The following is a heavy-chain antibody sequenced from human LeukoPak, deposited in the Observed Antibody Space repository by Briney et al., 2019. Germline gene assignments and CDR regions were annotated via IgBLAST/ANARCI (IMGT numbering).Heavy chain of an antibody. CDR2: ISFDGGSE. D-gene: IGHD5-12*01. CDR3: ARASVATTASFDI. V-gene: IGHV3-30*04. Sequence: PGGSLRLSCAASGFTFSYYAMSWVRQAPGKGLEWVAVISFDGGSEYYADSVKGRFTISRDNSKNTLYLQMNGLRAEDTAVYYCARASVATTASFDIWGQGTMVTVSS. J-gene: IGHJ3*02. CDR1: GFTFSYYA.